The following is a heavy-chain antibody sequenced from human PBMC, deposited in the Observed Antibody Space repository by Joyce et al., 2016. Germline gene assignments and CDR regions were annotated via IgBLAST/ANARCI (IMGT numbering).Heavy chain of an antibody. D-gene: IGHD2-15*01. Sequence: EVQLVQSGAEVKKPGESLKIYCKGSGYTFTSYWIGWVRQMHGKGLEWIGIIYPGDSATRYSPSFQGQVTISADKSISTADLQWSSLEASDTAMYYCARLPPVVAERYFDYWGQGTLVTVSS. V-gene: IGHV5-51*01. CDR1: GYTFTSYW. J-gene: IGHJ4*02. CDR3: ARLPPVVAERYFDY. CDR2: IYPGDSAT.